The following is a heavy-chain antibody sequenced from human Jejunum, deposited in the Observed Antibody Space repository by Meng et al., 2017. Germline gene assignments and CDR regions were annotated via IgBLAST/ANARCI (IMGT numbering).Heavy chain of an antibody. V-gene: IGHV4-31*03. D-gene: IGHD5-12*01. Sequence: QGQLKEAGPGLVKPSQTLPLTCTVSGGSISTGGYYWSWIRHHPGKGLELIGHINYIGSTYYSPSFKSRPTISADTSKNQFSLKLTSVTAADTAIYYCARGVYSSRGPYHFDYWGQGTLVTVSS. CDR1: GGSISTGGYY. J-gene: IGHJ4*02. CDR2: INYIGST. CDR3: ARGVYSSRGPYHFDY.